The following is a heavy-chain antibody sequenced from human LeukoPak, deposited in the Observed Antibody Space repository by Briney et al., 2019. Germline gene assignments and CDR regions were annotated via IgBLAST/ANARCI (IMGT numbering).Heavy chain of an antibody. CDR1: GFTFSSYS. Sequence: GGSLRLSCAASGFTFSSYSMNWVRQAPGKGLVWVSRINSDGSSTSYADSVKGRFTISRDNAKNTLYLQMNSLRAEDTAVYYCARDLFRGDFDYWGQGTLVTVSS. J-gene: IGHJ4*02. CDR3: ARDLFRGDFDY. CDR2: INSDGSST. V-gene: IGHV3-74*01.